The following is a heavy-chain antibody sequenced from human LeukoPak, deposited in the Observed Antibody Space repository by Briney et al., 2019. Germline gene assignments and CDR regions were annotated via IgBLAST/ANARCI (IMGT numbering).Heavy chain of an antibody. CDR1: GGSVSSGSYY. Sequence: SETLSLTCTVSGGSVSSGSYYWSWIRQPPGKGLEWIGYIYYSGSTNYNPSLKSRVTISVDTSKNQFSLKLSSVTAADTAVYYCARDRKIYGSGSYREDNWFDPWGQGTLVTVSS. CDR2: IYYSGST. J-gene: IGHJ5*02. D-gene: IGHD3-10*01. V-gene: IGHV4-61*01. CDR3: ARDRKIYGSGSYREDNWFDP.